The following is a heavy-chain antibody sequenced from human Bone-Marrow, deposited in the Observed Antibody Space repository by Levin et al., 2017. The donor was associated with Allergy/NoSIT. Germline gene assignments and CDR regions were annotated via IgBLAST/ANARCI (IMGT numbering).Heavy chain of an antibody. V-gene: IGHV4-39*07. J-gene: IGHJ4*02. CDR1: RGSISSSSYY. CDR2: IYYNGRT. D-gene: IGHD4-11*01. Sequence: SETLSLTCTVSRGSISSSSYYWGWIRQPPGKGLEWIGSIYYNGRTYYNPSLNSRVTISVDTSKNHFSLKLTSVTAADTGVYYCATTGTTVTTLMDYWGQGTLVTVSS. CDR3: ATTGTTVTTLMDY.